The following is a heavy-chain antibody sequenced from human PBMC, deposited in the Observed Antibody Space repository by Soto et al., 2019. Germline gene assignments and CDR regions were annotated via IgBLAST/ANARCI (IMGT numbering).Heavy chain of an antibody. V-gene: IGHV3-49*03. J-gene: IGHJ2*01. Sequence: GGSLRLSCSTSGFTFGDYVMTWFRQAPGKGLEWVGLIRSKSYGKTTEYAASATDRFTISRDDSKRIAYLQMNSLKADDTAVYYCTRERWDYGDPKWYSDLWGRGTLVTVSS. CDR1: GFTFGDYV. CDR3: TRERWDYGDPKWYSDL. D-gene: IGHD4-17*01. CDR2: IRSKSYGKTT.